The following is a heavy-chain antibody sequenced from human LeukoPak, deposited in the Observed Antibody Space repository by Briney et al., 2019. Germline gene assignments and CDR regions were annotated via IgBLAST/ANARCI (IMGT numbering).Heavy chain of an antibody. Sequence: GGSLRLSCAASGFTFSSFAMIWVRQPPGKGLEWGSSIFQGGGEIHYADSVRGRFTISRANSKSTLFLQMNSLRAEDTAIYYCATYRQVLLPFESWGQGTLVTVSS. D-gene: IGHD5-18*01. J-gene: IGHJ4*02. V-gene: IGHV3-23*01. CDR1: GFTFSSFA. CDR3: ATYRQVLLPFES. CDR2: IFQGGGEI.